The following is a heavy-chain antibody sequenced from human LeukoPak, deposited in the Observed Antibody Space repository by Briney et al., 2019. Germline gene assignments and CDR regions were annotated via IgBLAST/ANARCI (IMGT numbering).Heavy chain of an antibody. D-gene: IGHD6-13*01. J-gene: IGHJ3*02. CDR2: INHSGST. V-gene: IGHV4-34*01. CDR3: ARNLEGIAAAKDAFDI. Sequence: PSETLPLTCAVYGGSFSGYYWSWIRQPPGKGLEWIGEINHSGSTNYNPSLKSRVTISVDTSKNQFFLKLSSVTAADTAVYYCARNLEGIAAAKDAFDIWGQGTMVTVSS. CDR1: GGSFSGYY.